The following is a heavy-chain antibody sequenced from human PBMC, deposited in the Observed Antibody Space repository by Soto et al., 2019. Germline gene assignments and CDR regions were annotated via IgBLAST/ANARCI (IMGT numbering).Heavy chain of an antibody. CDR2: IIPIFGTA. Sequence: SVKVSCKASGGTFSSYAISWVRQAPGQGLEWMGGIIPIFGTANYAQKFQGRVTITADKSTSTAYMELSSLRSEDTAVYYCARDRFDYDYVWGSYRPQHHPIFDYWGQGTLVTGLL. D-gene: IGHD3-16*02. CDR3: ARDRFDYDYVWGSYRPQHHPIFDY. V-gene: IGHV1-69*06. J-gene: IGHJ4*02. CDR1: GGTFSSYA.